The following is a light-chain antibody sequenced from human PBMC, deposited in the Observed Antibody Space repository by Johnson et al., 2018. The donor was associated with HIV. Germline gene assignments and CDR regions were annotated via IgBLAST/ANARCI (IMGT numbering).Light chain of an antibody. V-gene: IGLV1-51*02. CDR3: GTWDSSLSAGV. CDR1: SSNIGNNY. CDR2: ENN. Sequence: QSVLTQPPSVSAAPGQKVTISCSGSSSNIGNNYVSWYQQLPGTAPKLLIYENNKRPSGIPDRFSASKSGTSATLGITALQTGDEADYYCGTWDSSLSAGVFGTGTNVTVL. J-gene: IGLJ1*01.